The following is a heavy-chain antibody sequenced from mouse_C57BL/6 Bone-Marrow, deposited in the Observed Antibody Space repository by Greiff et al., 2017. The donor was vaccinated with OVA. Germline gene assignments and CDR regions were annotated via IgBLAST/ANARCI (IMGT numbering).Heavy chain of an antibody. CDR3: ASGGFYYGSSLYYFDY. CDR2: IDPNSGGT. Sequence: QVQLKQPGAELVKPGASVKLSCKASGYTFTSYWMHWVKQRPGRGLEWIGRIDPNSGGTKYNEKFKSKATLTVDKPSSTAYMQLSSLTSEDSAVYYCASGGFYYGSSLYYFDYWGRGNTLTVSA. CDR1: GYTFTSYW. D-gene: IGHD1-1*01. V-gene: IGHV1-72*01. J-gene: IGHJ2*01.